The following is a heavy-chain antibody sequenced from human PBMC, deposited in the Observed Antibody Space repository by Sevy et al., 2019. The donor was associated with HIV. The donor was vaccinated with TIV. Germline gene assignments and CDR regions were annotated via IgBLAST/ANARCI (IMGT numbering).Heavy chain of an antibody. V-gene: IGHV4-34*01. CDR1: GGSFSGYY. J-gene: IGHJ6*02. D-gene: IGHD3-16*02. CDR3: ARDDLSTLKDYYGMDV. Sequence: SETLSLTCAVYGGSFSGYYWSWIRQPPGKGLEWIGEINHSGSTNYNPSLKSRVTISVDTSKNQFSLKLSSVTAADTAVYNCARDDLSTLKDYYGMDVWGQGTTVTVSS. CDR2: INHSGST.